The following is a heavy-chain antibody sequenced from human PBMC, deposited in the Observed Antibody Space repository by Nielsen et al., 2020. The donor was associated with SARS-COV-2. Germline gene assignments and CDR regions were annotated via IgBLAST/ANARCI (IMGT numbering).Heavy chain of an antibody. D-gene: IGHD6-6*01. Sequence: VSVKVSCKASGGSFSNFAINWVRQAPGQGLEWMGIINPSGGSTSYAQKFQGRVTMTRDTSTSTVYMELSSLRSEDTAVYYCARGHTSIAASYYYYYYMDVWGKGTTVTVSS. V-gene: IGHV1-46*01. CDR3: ARGHTSIAASYYYYYYMDV. J-gene: IGHJ6*03. CDR1: GGSFSNFA. CDR2: INPSGGST.